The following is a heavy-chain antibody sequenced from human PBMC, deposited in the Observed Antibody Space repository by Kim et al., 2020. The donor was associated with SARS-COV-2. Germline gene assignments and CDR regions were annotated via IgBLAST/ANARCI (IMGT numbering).Heavy chain of an antibody. V-gene: IGHV3-23*01. Sequence: GGSLRLSCAASGFSFSTYAMNWVRQAPGKGLEWVSTITGSGAWTDYADSVKGRFTISRDNSKNTLYLQMNSLRAEDTALYYCAKAPIAGDKLVWFDPWG. J-gene: IGHJ5*02. D-gene: IGHD6-13*01. CDR2: ITGSGAWT. CDR3: AKAPIAGDKLVWFDP. CDR1: GFSFSTYA.